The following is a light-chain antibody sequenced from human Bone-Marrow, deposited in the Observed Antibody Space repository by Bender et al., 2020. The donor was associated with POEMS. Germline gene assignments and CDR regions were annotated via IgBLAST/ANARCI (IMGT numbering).Light chain of an antibody. CDR3: QVWDSVRDHPV. Sequence: SFVLTQAPSVSVAPGQTATINCGAYNIGTTVVHWYQQKPGQAPVLVFSSPSGRPSGVSVRISGSKSANTAALTISSVEVGDEADYYCQVWDSVRDHPVFGGGTSLAVL. J-gene: IGLJ2*01. CDR1: NIGTTV. V-gene: IGLV3-21*04. CDR2: SPS.